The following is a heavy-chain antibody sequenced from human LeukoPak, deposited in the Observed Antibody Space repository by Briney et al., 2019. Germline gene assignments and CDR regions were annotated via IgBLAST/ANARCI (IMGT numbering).Heavy chain of an antibody. V-gene: IGHV3-30*02. Sequence: GGSLRLSCAASGFTFSSYGMHWVRQAPGKGLEWVAFIRYDGSNKYYADSVKGRFTISRDNSKNTLYLQMNSLRAEDTAAYYCAKTTPLLDIVVVPAAVDYWGQGTLVTVSS. CDR3: AKTTPLLDIVVVPAAVDY. J-gene: IGHJ4*02. CDR2: IRYDGSNK. CDR1: GFTFSSYG. D-gene: IGHD2-2*01.